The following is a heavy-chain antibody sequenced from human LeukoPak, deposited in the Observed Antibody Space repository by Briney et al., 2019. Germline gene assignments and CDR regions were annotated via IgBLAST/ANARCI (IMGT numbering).Heavy chain of an antibody. CDR3: ARGGGLLVAATFDY. D-gene: IGHD2-15*01. V-gene: IGHV3-53*01. Sequence: PGGSLELSCAASGFPFSSNYMSWVRQAQGKGLEWVSVFYSDGRTYYADSVKGRFTISRDKSKNTLYLQMNSLRAEDTAVYYCARGGGLLVAATFDYWGQGTLVTVSS. J-gene: IGHJ4*02. CDR2: FYSDGRT. CDR1: GFPFSSNY.